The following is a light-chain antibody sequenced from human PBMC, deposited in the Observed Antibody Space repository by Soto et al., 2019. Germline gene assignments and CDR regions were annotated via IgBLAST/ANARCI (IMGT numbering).Light chain of an antibody. Sequence: DIQMTQSPSSLSASVGASVTITCRASQNIYNYLNWYQQKPGKAPRLLIYAASTLHCRVPSRFTGSGYGTDFSLTINGLQPYDFATYYCQHSYTAPPFTFGQGTRLE. CDR2: AAS. CDR1: QNIYNY. V-gene: IGKV1-39*01. CDR3: QHSYTAPPFT. J-gene: IGKJ2*01.